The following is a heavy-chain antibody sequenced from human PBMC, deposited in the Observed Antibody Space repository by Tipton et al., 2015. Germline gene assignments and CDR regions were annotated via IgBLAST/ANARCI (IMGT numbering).Heavy chain of an antibody. CDR1: GVSISSGGYY. D-gene: IGHD3-3*01. CDR3: ARTDYDFWSGYYPGWFAP. J-gene: IGHJ5*02. Sequence: TLSLTCTVSGVSISSGGYYWSWIRQHPGKGLEWIGYIHYSGSTYYNPSLKSRVTISVDTSKNQFSLKLTSVTAADTAVYYCARTDYDFWSGYYPGWFAPWGQGTLVTVSS. CDR2: IHYSGST. V-gene: IGHV4-31*03.